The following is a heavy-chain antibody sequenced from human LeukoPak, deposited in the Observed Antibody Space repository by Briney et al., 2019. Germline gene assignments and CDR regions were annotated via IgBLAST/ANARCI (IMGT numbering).Heavy chain of an antibody. CDR3: ARLIAVAGTLSFFDY. V-gene: IGHV4-61*08. CDR1: GASISSGDYY. CDR2: ISYSGST. J-gene: IGHJ4*02. D-gene: IGHD6-19*01. Sequence: PSETLSLTCTVSGASISSGDYYWSWIRQPPGKGLECIGYISYSGSTYYNTSLKSRLTISVDTSKNQFSLKLNSVTAADTAVYYCARLIAVAGTLSFFDYWGQGILVTVSS.